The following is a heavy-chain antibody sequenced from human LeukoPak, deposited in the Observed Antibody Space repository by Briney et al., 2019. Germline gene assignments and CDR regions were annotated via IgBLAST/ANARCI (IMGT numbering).Heavy chain of an antibody. Sequence: GGSLRLSCAASGFTLSSYAMSWVRQAPGKGLEWVAAMSGSGGSTYYADSVKGRFTISRDNAKNTLYLQMISLRAEDTAVYYCAKSSGYSYGEPFDYWGQGTLVTVSS. J-gene: IGHJ4*02. V-gene: IGHV3-23*01. CDR3: AKSSGYSYGEPFDY. D-gene: IGHD5-18*01. CDR1: GFTLSSYA. CDR2: MSGSGGST.